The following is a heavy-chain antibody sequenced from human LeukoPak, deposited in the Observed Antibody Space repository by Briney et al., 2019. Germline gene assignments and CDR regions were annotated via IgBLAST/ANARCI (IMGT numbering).Heavy chain of an antibody. CDR2: ISAYNGNT. Sequence: GASVKVSCKASGYTFTSYGISWVRQAPGQGLEWMGWISAYNGNTNYAQKLQGRVTMTTDTSTSTAYMELRSLRSDDTAVYYCARVALRYFGWLFPRLDWFDPWGQGTLVTVSS. V-gene: IGHV1-18*01. D-gene: IGHD3-9*01. J-gene: IGHJ5*02. CDR3: ARVALRYFGWLFPRLDWFDP. CDR1: GYTFTSYG.